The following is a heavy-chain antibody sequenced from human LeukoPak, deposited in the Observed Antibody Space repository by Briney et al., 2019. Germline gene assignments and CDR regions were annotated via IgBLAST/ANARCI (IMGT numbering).Heavy chain of an antibody. CDR2: IRNDGSNK. Sequence: GGSQRLSCAASGFTFSSYGMHWVRQAPGKGLEWVAFIRNDGSNKYYADSVKGRFTISRDNSKNTLYLQMNSLRAEDTAVYYCAKAGPYYYDSNGSIDYWGQGTLVTVSS. D-gene: IGHD3-22*01. V-gene: IGHV3-30*02. CDR3: AKAGPYYYDSNGSIDY. J-gene: IGHJ4*02. CDR1: GFTFSSYG.